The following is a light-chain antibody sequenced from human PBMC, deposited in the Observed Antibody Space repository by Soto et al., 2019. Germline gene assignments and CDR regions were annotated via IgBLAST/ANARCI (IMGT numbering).Light chain of an antibody. Sequence: QSALTQPASVSGSPGQSITISCTGTSRDIGTYNYVSWYQQHPGKAPNLLIYDITKRPSGVPDRFSGSKSGCTASLTISGLQAEDEADYYCCSYAGSYTLVFGGGTQLTVL. CDR1: SRDIGTYNY. V-gene: IGLV2-11*01. CDR2: DIT. J-gene: IGLJ3*02. CDR3: CSYAGSYTLV.